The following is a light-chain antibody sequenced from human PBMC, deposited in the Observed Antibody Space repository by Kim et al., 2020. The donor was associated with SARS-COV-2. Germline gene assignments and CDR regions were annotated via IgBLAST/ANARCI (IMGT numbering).Light chain of an antibody. CDR1: SSNIGAGYD. J-gene: IGLJ3*02. V-gene: IGLV1-40*01. CDR3: QSYDSSLGAWV. CDR2: GDT. Sequence: QSVLTQPPSVSGAPGQRVTISCTGSSSNIGAGYDVHWYQQVPGKAPKLLLDGDTNRPSGVPARLFGSKSGTSASLAITGLQAEDEADYYCQSYDSSLGAWVFGGGTKLTVL.